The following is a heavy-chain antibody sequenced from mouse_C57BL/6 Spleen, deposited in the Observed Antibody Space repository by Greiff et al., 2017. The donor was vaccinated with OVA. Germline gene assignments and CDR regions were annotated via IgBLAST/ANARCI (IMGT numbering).Heavy chain of an antibody. CDR1: GFNIKDDY. CDR3: TTGGVGGNSPN. J-gene: IGHJ3*01. D-gene: IGHD2-1*01. V-gene: IGHV14-4*01. Sequence: EVQLQESGAELVRPGASVKLSCTASGFNIKDDYMHWVKQRPEQGLEWIGWIDPENGDTEYASKFQGKATITADTSSNTAYLQLSSLTSEDTAVYYCTTGGVGGNSPNWGQGTLVTVSA. CDR2: IDPENGDT.